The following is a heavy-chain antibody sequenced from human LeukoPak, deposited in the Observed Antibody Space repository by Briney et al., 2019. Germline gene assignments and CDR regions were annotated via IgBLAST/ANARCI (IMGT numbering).Heavy chain of an antibody. J-gene: IGHJ4*02. D-gene: IGHD5-18*01. V-gene: IGHV3-30*04. Sequence: LAGGSLRLSCAASGFTFSSYAMHWVRQAPGKGLEWVAVISYDGSNKYYADSVKGRFTISRDNSKNTLYLQMNSLRAEDTAVYYCARGLLDNSGQGALVTVSS. CDR3: ARGLLDN. CDR2: ISYDGSNK. CDR1: GFTFSSYA.